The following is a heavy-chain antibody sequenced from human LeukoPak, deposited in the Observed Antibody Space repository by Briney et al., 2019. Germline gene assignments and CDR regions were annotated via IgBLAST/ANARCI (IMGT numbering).Heavy chain of an antibody. CDR2: IYWDDDK. D-gene: IGHD6-6*01. Sequence: SGPTLVKPTQTLTLTCTFSGFSLSTSGVGVGWIRQPPGKALEWLALIYWDDDKRYSPSLKSRLTITKDTSKNQVVLTMTNMDPVDTATYYCAHTVAVEYSSSTYYYYYMDVWGKGTTVTVSS. V-gene: IGHV2-5*02. CDR3: AHTVAVEYSSSTYYYYYMDV. J-gene: IGHJ6*03. CDR1: GFSLSTSGVG.